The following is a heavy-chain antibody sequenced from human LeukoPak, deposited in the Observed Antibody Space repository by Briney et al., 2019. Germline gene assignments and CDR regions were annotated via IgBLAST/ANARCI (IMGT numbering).Heavy chain of an antibody. V-gene: IGHV3-74*01. D-gene: IGHD6-19*01. Sequence: PGGSLILSCTASGFTFSKYWKLWVRQAPGKGLESVSRINTDGTVTTYADSVKGRFTVSRDNADNTMFLQMSSVRDEDTAGYYCATKQWLAPPPDSWGQGTPVTVSS. CDR1: GFTFSKYW. J-gene: IGHJ4*02. CDR2: INTDGTVT. CDR3: ATKQWLAPPPDS.